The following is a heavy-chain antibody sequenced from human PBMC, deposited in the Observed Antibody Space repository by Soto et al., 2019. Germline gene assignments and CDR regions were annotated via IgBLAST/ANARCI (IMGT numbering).Heavy chain of an antibody. V-gene: IGHV4-31*03. CDR2: IYYSGST. CDR1: GGSISSGGYY. CDR3: ARDSRLYDSSGYYFDP. Sequence: SSETLSLTCTVSGGSISSGGYYWSWIRQHPGKGLEWIGYIYYSGSTYYNPSLKSRVTISVDTSKNQFSLKLSSVTAADTAVYYCARDSRLYDSSGYYFDPWGQGTLVTVSS. J-gene: IGHJ5*02. D-gene: IGHD3-22*01.